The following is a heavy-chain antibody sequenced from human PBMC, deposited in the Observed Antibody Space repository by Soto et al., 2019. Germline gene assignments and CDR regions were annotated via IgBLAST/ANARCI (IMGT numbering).Heavy chain of an antibody. CDR1: GFTFSSYG. Sequence: GGSLRLSCAASGFTFSSYGMHWVRQAPGKGLEWVAVIWYDGSNKYYADSVKGRFTISRDNAKNSLYLQMNSLRAEDTAVYYCARGGDHSSSWYDRVRPYGMDVWGQGTTVTASS. J-gene: IGHJ6*02. CDR2: IWYDGSNK. CDR3: ARGGDHSSSWYDRVRPYGMDV. V-gene: IGHV3-33*01. D-gene: IGHD6-13*01.